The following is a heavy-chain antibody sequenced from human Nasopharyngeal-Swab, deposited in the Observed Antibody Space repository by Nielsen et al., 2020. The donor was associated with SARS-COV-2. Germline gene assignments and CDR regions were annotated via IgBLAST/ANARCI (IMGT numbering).Heavy chain of an antibody. CDR1: GFTVNSNF. CDR3: ARGPRDGYNPNWFDP. CDR2: IYSSGGT. J-gene: IGHJ5*02. V-gene: IGHV3-66*02. D-gene: IGHD5-24*01. Sequence: GESLKISCAASGFTVNSNFMTWVRQAPGKGLEWVSLIYSSGGTHYADSVKGRFTISRDNSNNTLYLQMNSLRPDDTAVYYCARGPRDGYNPNWFDPWGQGTLVTVSS.